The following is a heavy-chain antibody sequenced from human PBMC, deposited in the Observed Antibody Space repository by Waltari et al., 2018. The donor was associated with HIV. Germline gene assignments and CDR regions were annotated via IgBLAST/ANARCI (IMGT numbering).Heavy chain of an antibody. CDR2: ISASSFIHT. CDR3: AHQISGQWLTPGH. D-gene: IGHD6-19*01. Sequence: WGRLGTGKGLEWVSAISASSFIHTYYADSVRGRFTVSRDNSKSTTYLQMNSLRVEDTAVYYCAHQISGQWLTPGHWGQGTLVTVSS. V-gene: IGHV3-23*01. J-gene: IGHJ4*02.